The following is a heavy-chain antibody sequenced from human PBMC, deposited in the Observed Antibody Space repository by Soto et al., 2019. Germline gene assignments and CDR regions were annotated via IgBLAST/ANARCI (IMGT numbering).Heavy chain of an antibody. CDR1: GFTFSSYG. Sequence: QVQLVESGGGVVQPGRSLRLSCAASGFTFSSYGMHWVRQAPGKGLEWVAVIWYDGSNKYYADSVKGRFTISRDNSKNTLYLQMNSLRADDTAVYYCARDTVTTDYYMDVWGKGTTVTVSS. CDR2: IWYDGSNK. CDR3: ARDTVTTDYYMDV. J-gene: IGHJ6*03. V-gene: IGHV3-33*01. D-gene: IGHD4-17*01.